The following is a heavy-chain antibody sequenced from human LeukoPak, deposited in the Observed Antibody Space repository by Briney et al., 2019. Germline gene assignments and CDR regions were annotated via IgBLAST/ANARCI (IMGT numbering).Heavy chain of an antibody. CDR1: GFTFSSHW. CDR2: INGDGSNT. CDR3: ARSKSWYSTDASDI. D-gene: IGHD2-15*01. V-gene: IGHV3-74*03. Sequence: GGSLRLSCAASGFTFSSHWMHWVRQAPGKGLVWVSRINGDGSNTTYADSVKGRFTISRDSAKNTLYLQMNSLRAEDTAVYHCARSKSWYSTDASDIWGQGTMVTVSS. J-gene: IGHJ3*02.